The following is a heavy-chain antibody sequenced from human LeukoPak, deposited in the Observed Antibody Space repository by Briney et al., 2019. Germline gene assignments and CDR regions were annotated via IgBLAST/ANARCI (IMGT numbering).Heavy chain of an antibody. CDR1: GGSFSGYY. CDR2: INHSGSI. Sequence: SETLSLTCAVYGGSFSGYYWSWIRQPPGKGLEWIGEINHSGSINYNPSLKSRVTISVDTSKNQCSLKLSSVTAADTAVYYCARGDSSGYIFGNWFDPWGQGTLVTVSS. CDR3: ARGDSSGYIFGNWFDP. V-gene: IGHV4-34*01. J-gene: IGHJ5*02. D-gene: IGHD3-22*01.